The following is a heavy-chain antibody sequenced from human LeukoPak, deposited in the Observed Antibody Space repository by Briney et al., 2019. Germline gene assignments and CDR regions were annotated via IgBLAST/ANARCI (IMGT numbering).Heavy chain of an antibody. CDR2: ISSSGTSM. CDR3: ARALPSSYYYFDY. V-gene: IGHV3-48*03. CDR1: GFTFSSYE. D-gene: IGHD6-13*01. J-gene: IGHJ4*02. Sequence: GGSLRLSCAASGFTFSSYEMNWVRQAPGKGLEWVSYISSSGTSMYYADSVKGRFTISSDNAKNSLYLQMNSSRAEDTAVYYCARALPSSYYYFDYWGQGTLVTVSS.